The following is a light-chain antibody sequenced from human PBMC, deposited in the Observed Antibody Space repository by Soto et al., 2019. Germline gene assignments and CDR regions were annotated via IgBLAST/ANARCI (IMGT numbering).Light chain of an antibody. J-gene: IGKJ1*01. CDR2: DAS. Sequence: EIVLTQSPAILSMSPGERATLSCRASQSVSSYFAWYQQKPGQAPRLLIYDASNRATGVPARFSGSGSGTDFTLTISRLEPEDFGVYYCKQRRYWPVTFGQGTKVEIK. CDR3: KQRRYWPVT. V-gene: IGKV3-11*01. CDR1: QSVSSY.